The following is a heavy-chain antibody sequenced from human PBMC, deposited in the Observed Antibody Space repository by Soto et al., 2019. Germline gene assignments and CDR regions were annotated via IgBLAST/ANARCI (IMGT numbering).Heavy chain of an antibody. CDR2: IDPSDSYT. V-gene: IGHV5-10-1*01. Sequence: GESLKISCKGSGYTFTNYWIAWVRQMPGKGLVWLGRIDPSDSYTSYSPSFEGHVTISVDKSISTAYLQCSSLKASDTAMYYCARLHHRAWYMDYWCQGILVTVSS. D-gene: IGHD6-19*01. CDR3: ARLHHRAWYMDY. CDR1: GYTFTNYW. J-gene: IGHJ4*02.